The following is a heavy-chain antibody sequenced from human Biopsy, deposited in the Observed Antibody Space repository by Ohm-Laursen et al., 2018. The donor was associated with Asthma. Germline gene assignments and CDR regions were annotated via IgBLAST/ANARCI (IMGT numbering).Heavy chain of an antibody. V-gene: IGHV4-30-4*01. CDR1: GGSISSGAYY. CDR3: ARRGGVRRYFDY. D-gene: IGHD3-16*01. CDR2: IYYIGST. Sequence: TLSLTCIVSGGSISSGAYYRSWVRQPPGKGLEWIGYIYYIGSTYYNPSLKSRVAISLDTSKNQFSLKLSSVTAADTAVYFCARRGGVRRYFDYWGQGTLVTVSS. J-gene: IGHJ4*02.